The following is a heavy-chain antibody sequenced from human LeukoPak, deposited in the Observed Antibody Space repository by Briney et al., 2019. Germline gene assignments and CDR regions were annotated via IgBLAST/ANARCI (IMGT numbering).Heavy chain of an antibody. J-gene: IGHJ3*02. CDR2: IYSGGST. D-gene: IGHD3-22*01. Sequence: GGSLRLSCAASGFTVSSNYMSWVRQAPGKGLEWVSIIYSGGSTYYADSVKGRFTISRDNSKNSLYLQMNSLRAEDTAVYYCARDISSGYYDAFDIWGQGTMVTVSS. CDR1: GFTVSSNY. V-gene: IGHV3-66*01. CDR3: ARDISSGYYDAFDI.